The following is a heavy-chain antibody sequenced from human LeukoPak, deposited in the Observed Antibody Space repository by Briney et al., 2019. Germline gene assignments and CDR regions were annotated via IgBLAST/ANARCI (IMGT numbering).Heavy chain of an antibody. D-gene: IGHD6-19*01. J-gene: IGHJ4*02. CDR1: GGSISSYY. CDR3: ARQNLAVAVLDY. V-gene: IGHV4-59*08. Sequence: PSETLSLTCTVSGGSISSYYWSWIRQPPGKGLEWIGYIYYSGSTNYNPSLKSRVTISVDTSKNQFSLKLSSVTAADTAVYYCARQNLAVAVLDYWGQGTLVTVSS. CDR2: IYYSGST.